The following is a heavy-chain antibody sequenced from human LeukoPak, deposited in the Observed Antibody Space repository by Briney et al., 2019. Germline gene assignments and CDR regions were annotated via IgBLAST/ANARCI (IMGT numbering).Heavy chain of an antibody. D-gene: IGHD4-11*01. V-gene: IGHV3-30-3*01. CDR2: IFYDGSKK. CDR1: GFTFSTYA. CDR3: ARDKNNYAAYYFDY. J-gene: IGHJ4*02. Sequence: GGSLRLSCAASGFTFSTYAMHWVRQAPGKELEWVALIFYDGSKKYYADAVKGRFTISGDNSKDTLYLQMNSLRAEDTAVYYCARDKNNYAAYYFDYWGQGTLVTVSS.